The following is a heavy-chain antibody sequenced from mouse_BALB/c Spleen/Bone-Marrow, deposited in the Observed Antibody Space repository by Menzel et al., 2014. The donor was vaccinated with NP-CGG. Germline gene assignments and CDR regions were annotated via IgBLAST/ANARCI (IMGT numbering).Heavy chain of an antibody. J-gene: IGHJ3*01. CDR2: INPGSGGI. CDR1: GYAFTNYL. D-gene: IGHD4-1*01. Sequence: VQLQQSGAELVRPGTSVTVSCKASGYAFTNYLTEWVKQRPGQGLEWIGVINPGSGGINYNEKFRVKATLTADKSSSIVYMQLSSLTSDDSAVYFCARELGRGFAYWGQGTLVTVSA. CDR3: ARELGRGFAY. V-gene: IGHV1-54*01.